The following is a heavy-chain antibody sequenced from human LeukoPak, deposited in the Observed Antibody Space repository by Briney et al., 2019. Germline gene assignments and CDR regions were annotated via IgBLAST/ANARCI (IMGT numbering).Heavy chain of an antibody. Sequence: SETLSLTCAVYGGSFSGYYWSWIRQPPGKGLEWIGEINHSGSTNYNPSLKSRVTISVDTSKNQFSLKPSSVTAADTAVYYCVRQTGSGLFILPGGQGTLVTVSS. D-gene: IGHD3/OR15-3a*01. CDR3: VRQTGSGLFILP. CDR1: GGSFSGYY. CDR2: INHSGST. J-gene: IGHJ4*02. V-gene: IGHV4-34*01.